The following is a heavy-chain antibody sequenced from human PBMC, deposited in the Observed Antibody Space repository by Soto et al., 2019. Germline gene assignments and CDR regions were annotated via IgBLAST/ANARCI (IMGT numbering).Heavy chain of an antibody. D-gene: IGHD3-10*02. CDR3: ARDNFEDSKSKLCDVFPRPGDWFDP. V-gene: IGHV3-33*01. CDR1: GFTFSSYG. J-gene: IGHJ5*02. Sequence: QVQLVDSGGGVVQPGRSRRLSGAASGFTFSSYGMHWVRQAPVKGLEWVAVICYDLSNKYYADSVKGRFTISRDNSMNTLYVEMDCVRAGDTVFYLCARDNFEDSKSKLCDVFPRPGDWFDPCGQGILATV. CDR2: ICYDLSNK.